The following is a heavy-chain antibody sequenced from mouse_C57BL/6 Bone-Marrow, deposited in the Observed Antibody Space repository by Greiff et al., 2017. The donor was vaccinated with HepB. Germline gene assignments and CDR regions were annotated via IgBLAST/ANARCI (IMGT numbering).Heavy chain of an antibody. J-gene: IGHJ3*01. CDR3: TREDSNYD. D-gene: IGHD2-5*01. CDR2: ISSGGDYI. Sequence: EVKLMESGAGLVKPGGSLKLSCAASGFTFSSYAMSWVRQTPEKRLEWVAYISSGGDYIYYADTVKGRFTISRANGRITLHLQMSSLMSEDTAMYYCTREDSNYDRGQGTLVTVSA. V-gene: IGHV5-9-1*02. CDR1: GFTFSSYA.